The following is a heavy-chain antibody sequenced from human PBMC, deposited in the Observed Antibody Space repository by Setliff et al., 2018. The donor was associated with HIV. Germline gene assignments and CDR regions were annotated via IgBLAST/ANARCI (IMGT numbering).Heavy chain of an antibody. J-gene: IGHJ3*02. Sequence: PSETLSLTCAVSGGSISSGGYSWSWIRQPPGKGLEWIGYIYHSGSTYYNPSLKSRVTISVDRSKNQFSLKLSSATAADTAVYYCARAEGYCSGGSCYRVPFAFDIWGQGTMVTVSS. CDR3: ARAEGYCSGGSCYRVPFAFDI. CDR2: IYHSGST. D-gene: IGHD2-15*01. CDR1: GGSISSGGYS. V-gene: IGHV4-30-2*01.